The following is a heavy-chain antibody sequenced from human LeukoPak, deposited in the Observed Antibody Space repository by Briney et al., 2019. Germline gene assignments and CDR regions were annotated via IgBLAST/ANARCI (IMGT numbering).Heavy chain of an antibody. CDR2: INPDSGGT. J-gene: IGHJ4*02. D-gene: IGHD1-26*01. CDR3: ARVREGEVGAPDY. CDR1: GYTFSGYY. Sequence: ASVKVSCKASGYTFSGYYMYWVRQAPGQGLEWMGWINPDSGGTKYAQNSQGRVTMTRDTSISTAYMELSRVKSDDTAVYYCARVREGEVGAPDYWGQGTLVTVSS. V-gene: IGHV1-2*02.